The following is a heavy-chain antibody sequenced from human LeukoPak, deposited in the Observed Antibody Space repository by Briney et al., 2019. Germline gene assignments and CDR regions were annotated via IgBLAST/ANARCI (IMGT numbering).Heavy chain of an antibody. CDR3: AREMGGYPCDY. CDR1: GFTFSSYA. Sequence: GGSLRLSCAASGFTFSSYAMHWVRQAPGKGLEYVSAISSNGGSTYYANSVKGRFTISRDNAKNSLYLQMNSLTAEDTAIYYCAREMGGYPCDYWGQGTLVTVSS. V-gene: IGHV3-64*01. CDR2: ISSNGGST. J-gene: IGHJ4*02. D-gene: IGHD5-12*01.